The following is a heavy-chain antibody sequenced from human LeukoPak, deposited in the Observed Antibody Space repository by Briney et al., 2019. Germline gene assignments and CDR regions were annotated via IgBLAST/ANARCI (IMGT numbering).Heavy chain of an antibody. J-gene: IGHJ4*02. Sequence: PGGSLRLSCAASGFTFSSYSMNWVRQGLGKGLEGVSSISSSSSYIYYADSVKGRFTISRDNAKNSLYLQMNSLRAEDTAVYYCARDGGDYDWGQGTLVTVSS. D-gene: IGHD4-17*01. V-gene: IGHV3-21*01. CDR2: ISSSSSYI. CDR3: ARDGGDYD. CDR1: GFTFSSYS.